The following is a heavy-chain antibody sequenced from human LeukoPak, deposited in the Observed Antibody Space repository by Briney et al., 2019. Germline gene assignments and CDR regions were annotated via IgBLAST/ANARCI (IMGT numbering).Heavy chain of an antibody. Sequence: GGSLRLSCTTSGFAFSNYWMYWVRQAPGKGLEWVSRIKNDGSGITYSDAVEGRFTISRDNFKNTFLQMNSLRDEDTAMYYCVRGQTIDYWGQGTLVTVSS. CDR2: IKNDGSGI. J-gene: IGHJ4*02. CDR1: GFAFSNYW. V-gene: IGHV3-74*03. D-gene: IGHD3-3*01. CDR3: VRGQTIDY.